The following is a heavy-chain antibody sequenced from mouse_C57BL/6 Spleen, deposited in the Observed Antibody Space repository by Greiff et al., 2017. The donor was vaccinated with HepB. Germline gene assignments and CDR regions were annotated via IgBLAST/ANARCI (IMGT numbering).Heavy chain of an antibody. CDR2: IYPGSGST. CDR1: GYTFTSYW. J-gene: IGHJ4*01. Sequence: VQLQQPGAELVKPGASVKMSCKASGYTFTSYWITWVKQRPGQGLEWIGDIYPGSGSTNYNENFKSKATLTVDTSSSTAYMQLSSLTSEDSAVYYCARTSSNRYAMDYWGQGTSVTVSS. D-gene: IGHD2-5*01. CDR3: ARTSSNRYAMDY. V-gene: IGHV1-55*01.